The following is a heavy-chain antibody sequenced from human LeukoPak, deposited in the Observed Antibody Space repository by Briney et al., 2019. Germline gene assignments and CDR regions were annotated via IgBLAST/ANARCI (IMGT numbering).Heavy chain of an antibody. D-gene: IGHD3-9*01. Sequence: PSETLPLTCAVYGGSFSGYYWSWIRQPPGKGLEWIGEINHSGSTNYNPSLKSRVTISVDTSKNQFSLKLSSVTAADTAVYYCARAHYDILTGYSVYYFDYWGQGTLVTVSS. CDR1: GGSFSGYY. CDR2: INHSGST. J-gene: IGHJ4*02. V-gene: IGHV4-34*01. CDR3: ARAHYDILTGYSVYYFDY.